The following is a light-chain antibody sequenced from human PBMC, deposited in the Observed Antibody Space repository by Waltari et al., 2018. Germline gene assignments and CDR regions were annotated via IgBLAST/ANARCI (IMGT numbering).Light chain of an antibody. Sequence: EIVMTQPPDTLSVSPGETATLSCRASQSINSNVAWYQQRPGQAPRHLIYGASTRATGIPARFSGSGSGTEFTLTISSLQSEDFAVYYCQQFNNWAPWTFGQGTKVEIK. CDR2: GAS. CDR1: QSINSN. J-gene: IGKJ1*01. CDR3: QQFNNWAPWT. V-gene: IGKV3-15*01.